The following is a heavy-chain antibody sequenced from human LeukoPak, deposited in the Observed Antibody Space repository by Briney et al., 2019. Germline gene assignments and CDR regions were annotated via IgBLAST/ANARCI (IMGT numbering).Heavy chain of an antibody. Sequence: GGSLRLSCAASGFTFSSYAMSWVRQAPGKGLEWVSGISGSGGSTYYADSVKGRFTISRDNSKNTLYLQMNSLRADDTAVYYCAKAATLYYDGDYFHFDYWGQGTLVTVSS. V-gene: IGHV3-23*01. CDR1: GFTFSSYA. J-gene: IGHJ4*02. D-gene: IGHD4-17*01. CDR3: AKAATLYYDGDYFHFDY. CDR2: ISGSGGST.